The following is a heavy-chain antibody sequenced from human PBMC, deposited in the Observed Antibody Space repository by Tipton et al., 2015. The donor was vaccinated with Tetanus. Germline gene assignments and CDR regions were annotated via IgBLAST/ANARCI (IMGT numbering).Heavy chain of an antibody. J-gene: IGHJ4*02. D-gene: IGHD6-19*01. V-gene: IGHV4-59*01. Sequence: LRLSCNVSGGSITKDYWSWIRQSPGKTLEWIGYISHSGSLNYNPSLKSRATVSVDTSKNQFSLDLTSVTAADTGVYYCAGSQWLDGFIFDYWGQGSLVTVAS. CDR2: ISHSGSL. CDR3: AGSQWLDGFIFDY. CDR1: GGSITKDY.